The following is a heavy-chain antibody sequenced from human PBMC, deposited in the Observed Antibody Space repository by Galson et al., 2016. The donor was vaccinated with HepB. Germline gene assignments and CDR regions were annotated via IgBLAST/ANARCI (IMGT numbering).Heavy chain of an antibody. CDR1: GFTFSSNG. CDR3: ARDLTTGTTNWFDP. CDR2: IWSDGSHQ. Sequence: SLRLSCAASGFTFSSNGMHWVRQAPGKGLEWVAVIWSDGSHQLYADSVKGRFTISRDNSKNTLYLQMNSLRVEDTAVYYCARDLTTGTTNWFDPWGQGTLVIVSS. D-gene: IGHD1-1*01. V-gene: IGHV3-33*01. J-gene: IGHJ5*02.